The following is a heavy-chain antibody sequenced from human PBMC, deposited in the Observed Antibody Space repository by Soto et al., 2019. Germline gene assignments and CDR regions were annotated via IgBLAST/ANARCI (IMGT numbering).Heavy chain of an antibody. D-gene: IGHD3-10*01. V-gene: IGHV6-1*01. CDR1: GDSVSSNSAA. CDR2: TYYKSKWNN. J-gene: IGHJ6*02. Sequence: SQTLSLTCATSGDSVSSNSAAWNWIRQSPSRGLEWLGRTYYKSKWNNDYALSVKSRITXXXDXXXNXFXXHLXSVTPEDTAVYYCTGITWFRGMDVWGQGTPVTVS. CDR3: TGITWFRGMDV.